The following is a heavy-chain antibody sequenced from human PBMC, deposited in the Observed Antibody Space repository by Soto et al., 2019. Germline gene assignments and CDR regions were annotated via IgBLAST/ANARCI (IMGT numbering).Heavy chain of an antibody. J-gene: IGHJ4*02. CDR3: AKVSRSSGWYRGVFDY. V-gene: IGHV3-23*01. CDR2: ISGSGGST. D-gene: IGHD6-19*01. CDR1: GFTFSSYA. Sequence: EVQLLESGGGLVQPGGSLRLSCAASGFTFSSYAMSWVRQAPGKGLEWVSAISGSGGSTYYADSVKGRFTISRDNSKNTLYLQMNSLRAEDTAVYYCAKVSRSSGWYRGVFDYWGQGTLVTVSS.